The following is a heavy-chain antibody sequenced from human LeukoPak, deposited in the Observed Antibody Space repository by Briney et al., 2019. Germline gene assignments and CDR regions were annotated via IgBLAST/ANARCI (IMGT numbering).Heavy chain of an antibody. J-gene: IGHJ4*02. CDR2: INPSGGST. Sequence: GASVKVSCKASGYTFTSYYMHWVRQAPGQGLEWMGIINPSGGSTSYAQKFQGRVTMTRDTSTSTVYMELSSLRSEDTAVYYCAGSYYYDSSGYRTGGFDYWGQGTLVTVSS. CDR1: GYTFTSYY. D-gene: IGHD3-22*01. CDR3: AGSYYYDSSGYRTGGFDY. V-gene: IGHV1-46*01.